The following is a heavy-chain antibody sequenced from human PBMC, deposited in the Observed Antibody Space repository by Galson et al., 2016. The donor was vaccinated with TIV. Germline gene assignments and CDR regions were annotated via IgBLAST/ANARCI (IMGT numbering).Heavy chain of an antibody. CDR2: LNPVSGDT. V-gene: IGHV1-2*02. CDR3: ARDSDLLTGHSSFDS. CDR1: AYTFSDYY. J-gene: IGHJ4*02. D-gene: IGHD3-9*01. Sequence: SVKVSCKASAYTFSDYYIHWVRQAPGQSLEWMGWLNPVSGDTYYVQKFQDRVTFTRDTSISTAYMELTGLKSDDTAFFYCARDSDLLTGHSSFDSWGQGTLVTVSS.